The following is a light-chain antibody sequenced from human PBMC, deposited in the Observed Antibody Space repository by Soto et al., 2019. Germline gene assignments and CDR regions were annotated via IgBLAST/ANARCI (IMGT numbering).Light chain of an antibody. J-gene: IGKJ5*01. V-gene: IGKV3-20*01. CDR2: GAS. CDR3: QQYGSSPQT. CDR1: QSVSSSY. Sequence: ESVLTQSPGTLSLSPGERATLSCRASQSVSSSYLAWYQQKPGQAPRLLIYGASSRATGIPDRFSGSGSGTDFTLTISNLEREDFAVYYCQQYGSSPQTFGQGTRLEIK.